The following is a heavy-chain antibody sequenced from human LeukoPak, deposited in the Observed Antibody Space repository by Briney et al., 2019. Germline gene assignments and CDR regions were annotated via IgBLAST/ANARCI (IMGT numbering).Heavy chain of an antibody. J-gene: IGHJ5*02. Sequence: GASVKVSCKASGYTFTGYYMHWVRQAPGQGLEWMGWINPNSGGTNYAQKFQGRVTMTRDTSISTAYMELSRLRSDDTAVYYCARDQGGWELFNWFDPWGQGTLVTVSS. D-gene: IGHD1-26*01. CDR3: ARDQGGWELFNWFDP. CDR2: INPNSGGT. V-gene: IGHV1-2*02. CDR1: GYTFTGYY.